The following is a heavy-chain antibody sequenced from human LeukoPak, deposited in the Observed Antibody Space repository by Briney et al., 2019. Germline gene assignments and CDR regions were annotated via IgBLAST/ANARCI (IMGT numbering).Heavy chain of an antibody. D-gene: IGHD6-19*01. Sequence: ASVKVSCKASGGTFSSYAISAVRQAPGQGLEWMGGIILIFGTANYAQKFQGRVTITADEFTSTAYMELSSLRSEDTAVYYCARGKAVADYYYYYGMNVWGKGTTVSVSS. CDR3: ARGKAVADYYYYYGMNV. J-gene: IGHJ6*04. V-gene: IGHV1-69*01. CDR1: GGTFSSYA. CDR2: IILIFGTA.